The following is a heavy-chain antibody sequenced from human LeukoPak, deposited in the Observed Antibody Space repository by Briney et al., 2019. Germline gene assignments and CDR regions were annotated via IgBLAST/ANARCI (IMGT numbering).Heavy chain of an antibody. Sequence: ASVKVSCKASGYTFTSYYMHWVRQAPGQGLEWMGIINPSGGSTSYAQKFQGRGTMTRATSTSTVYMELSSLRSEDTAVYYCARDILHDSRDYWGQGTLVTVSS. V-gene: IGHV1-46*01. CDR2: INPSGGST. J-gene: IGHJ4*02. D-gene: IGHD1-26*01. CDR1: GYTFTSYY. CDR3: ARDILHDSRDY.